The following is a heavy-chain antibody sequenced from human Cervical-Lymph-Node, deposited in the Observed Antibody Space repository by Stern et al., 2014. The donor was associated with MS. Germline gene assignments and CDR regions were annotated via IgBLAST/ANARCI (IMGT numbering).Heavy chain of an antibody. J-gene: IGHJ6*02. CDR3: ARGVYGMDV. V-gene: IGHV4-61*01. Sequence: VHLVESGPGLVKPSETLSLTCTVSGGSVSSGSYYWSWIRQPPGKGLEWIGYIYYTGSINYDPSLKTNYNPSHKSRVTISVDTSKNQFSLKVSSVTAADTAVYYWARGVYGMDVWGQGTTVTVSS. CDR2: IYYTGSINYDPSLKT. CDR1: GGSVSSGSYY.